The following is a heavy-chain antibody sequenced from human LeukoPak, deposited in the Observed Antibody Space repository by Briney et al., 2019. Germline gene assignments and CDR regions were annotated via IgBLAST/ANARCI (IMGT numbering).Heavy chain of an antibody. Sequence: GRSLRLSCAASEFTFNNHDMHWIRQAPGKGLEWVAAISYDGRNKYYADSVKGRFTISRDNSKNTLNLQMNSLRTEDTAVFYCAKPRDIDSWAFDVWGQGTMVTVSS. CDR2: ISYDGRNK. CDR3: AKPRDIDSWAFDV. D-gene: IGHD2-15*01. V-gene: IGHV3-30*18. J-gene: IGHJ3*01. CDR1: EFTFNNHD.